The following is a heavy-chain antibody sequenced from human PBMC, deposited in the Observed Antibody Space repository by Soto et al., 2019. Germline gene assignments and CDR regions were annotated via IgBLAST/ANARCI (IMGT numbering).Heavy chain of an antibody. CDR3: AKSRSASVAPNIY. CDR2: ISGSDIST. CDR1: GFTFSSYA. V-gene: IGHV3-23*01. J-gene: IGHJ4*02. Sequence: EVQLLESGGGLGQPGGSLRLSCAASGFTFSSYAMSWVRQAPGKGLEWVSSISGSDISTYYADSVKGRFTISRDNSKNTLYVQMNCLRAEDTAVYYCAKSRSASVAPNIYWGQGTLVTVSS. D-gene: IGHD5-12*01.